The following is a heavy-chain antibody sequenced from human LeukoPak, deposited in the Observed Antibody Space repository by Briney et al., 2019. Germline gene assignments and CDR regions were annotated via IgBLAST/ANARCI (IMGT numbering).Heavy chain of an antibody. CDR1: GGSFSGYF. D-gene: IGHD4-17*01. J-gene: IGHJ6*03. CDR3: ARRSVTTLDYYYYMDV. V-gene: IGHV4-34*01. CDR2: INHSGST. Sequence: SETLSLTCAVYGGSFSGYFWSWIRQPPGKGLEWIGEINHSGSTNYNPSLKSRVTISVDTSKNQFSLKLSSVTAADTAVYYCARRSVTTLDYYYYMDVWGKGTTVTVSS.